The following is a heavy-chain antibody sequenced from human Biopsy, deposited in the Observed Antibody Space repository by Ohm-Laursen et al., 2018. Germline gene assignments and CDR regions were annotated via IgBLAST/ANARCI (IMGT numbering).Heavy chain of an antibody. CDR3: ARVPLPGIGAAYQGRFLYGMDV. CDR1: GGSFNGYF. Sequence: GTLSLTWAVYGGSFNGYFWSWIRQPPGKGLEWIGDITQSGSTNYSPSLKSRVTISVDAAKKQFSLSLRSVTAADTAVYYCARVPLPGIGAAYQGRFLYGMDVWGQGTTVSVSS. D-gene: IGHD6-13*01. V-gene: IGHV4-34*01. J-gene: IGHJ6*02. CDR2: ITQSGST.